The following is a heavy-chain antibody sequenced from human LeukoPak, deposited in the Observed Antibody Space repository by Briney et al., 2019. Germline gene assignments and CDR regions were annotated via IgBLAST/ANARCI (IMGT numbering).Heavy chain of an antibody. V-gene: IGHV3-30-3*01. CDR3: ARDLHGYSYGYFDY. CDR1: GFTLSSYA. Sequence: GRSLRLSCAASGFTLSSYAMHWVRQAPGKGLEWVAVISYDGSNNYYADSVKGRFTISRDNSENTLYLHMNSLRAEDTALHYCARDLHGYSYGYFDYWGQGTLVTVSS. J-gene: IGHJ4*02. CDR2: ISYDGSNN. D-gene: IGHD5-18*01.